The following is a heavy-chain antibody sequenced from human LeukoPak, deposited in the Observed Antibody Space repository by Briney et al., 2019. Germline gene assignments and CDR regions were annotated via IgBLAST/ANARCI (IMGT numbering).Heavy chain of an antibody. D-gene: IGHD3-22*01. Sequence: GASVKVSCKASGYTFTSYGISWVRQAPGQGLEWMGWISAYNGNTNYAQKLQGRVTMTTDTSTSTAYMELRSLRSDDTAVYYCARVTPISYHSSFDIWGQGTMVTVSS. V-gene: IGHV1-18*01. CDR2: ISAYNGNT. CDR3: ARVTPISYHSSFDI. J-gene: IGHJ3*02. CDR1: GYTFTSYG.